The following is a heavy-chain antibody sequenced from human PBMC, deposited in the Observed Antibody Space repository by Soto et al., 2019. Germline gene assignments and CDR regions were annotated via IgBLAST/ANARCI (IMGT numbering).Heavy chain of an antibody. V-gene: IGHV3-23*01. D-gene: IGHD3-3*01. Sequence: GGSLRLSCAASGFTFISYAMSWVRQAPGKGLEWVSAISGSGGSTYYADSVKGQFTISRDNSKNTLYLQMNSLRAEDTAVYYCSKDLGAPDYYDFWSGYAFDIWGQGIMVTVSS. CDR3: SKDLGAPDYYDFWSGYAFDI. J-gene: IGHJ3*02. CDR2: ISGSGGST. CDR1: GFTFISYA.